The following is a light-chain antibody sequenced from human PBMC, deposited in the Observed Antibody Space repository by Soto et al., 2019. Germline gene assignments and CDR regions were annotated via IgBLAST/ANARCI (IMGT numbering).Light chain of an antibody. CDR2: DAS. CDR1: QDISHY. Sequence: DIQMTQSPSSLSASVGDRVTITCQASQDISHYLNWYQQKPGKAPKLLIYDASNLGAGVPSRFSGGGSGTDFTFTISSLQPEDIATYYCQQYDNLLTFGQGTRLEIK. J-gene: IGKJ5*01. V-gene: IGKV1-33*01. CDR3: QQYDNLLT.